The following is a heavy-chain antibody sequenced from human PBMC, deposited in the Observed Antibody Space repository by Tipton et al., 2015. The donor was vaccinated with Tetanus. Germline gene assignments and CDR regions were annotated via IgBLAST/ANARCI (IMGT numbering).Heavy chain of an antibody. Sequence: GSLRLSCAASGFTFSNYAMNWIRQAPVKGLEWVSGVSGGGDETHYADSVKGRFTISRDNSKNTVYLQMNSLSAEDTAVYYCARDGDTSGHYGIFDSWGQGTLLIVSS. CDR1: GFTFSNYA. CDR2: VSGGGDET. CDR3: ARDGDTSGHYGIFDS. D-gene: IGHD3-22*01. J-gene: IGHJ4*02. V-gene: IGHV3-23*01.